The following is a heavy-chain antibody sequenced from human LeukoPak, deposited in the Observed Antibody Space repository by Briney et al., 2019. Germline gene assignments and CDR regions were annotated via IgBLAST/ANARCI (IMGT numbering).Heavy chain of an antibody. CDR2: INPNSGGT. CDR3: ARESSIAARPAWNLGY. D-gene: IGHD6-6*01. J-gene: IGHJ4*02. Sequence: ASVKVSCKASGYTFTGYYMHWVRQAPGQGLEWMGRINPNSGGTNYAQKFQGRVTMTRDTSISTAYMELSRLRSDGTAVYYCARESSIAARPAWNLGYWGQGTLVTVSS. V-gene: IGHV1-2*06. CDR1: GYTFTGYY.